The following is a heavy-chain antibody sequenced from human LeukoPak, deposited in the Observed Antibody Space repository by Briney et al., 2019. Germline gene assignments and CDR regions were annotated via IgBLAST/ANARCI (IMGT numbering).Heavy chain of an antibody. CDR2: ISYDGSNK. Sequence: GRSLRLSCAASGFTFSSYGMHWVRQAPGKGLEWVAVISYDGSNKYYADSVKGRFTISRDNSKNTLYLQMNSLRAEDTAVYYCSLGGGEMATAFDYWGQGTLVTVSS. CDR1: GFTFSSYG. V-gene: IGHV3-30*03. CDR3: SLGGGEMATAFDY. D-gene: IGHD5-24*01. J-gene: IGHJ4*02.